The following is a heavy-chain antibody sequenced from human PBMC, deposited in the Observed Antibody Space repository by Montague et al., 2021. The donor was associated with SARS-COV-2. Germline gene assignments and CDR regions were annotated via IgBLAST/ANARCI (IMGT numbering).Heavy chain of an antibody. CDR1: GASINSNRHF. J-gene: IGHJ4*02. CDR3: ARGALTGGNYEFWRGYYTSPLDY. Sequence: SETLSLTCTVSGASINSNRHFWGWIRQAPGKGLEWIGSIFSSGSTYYNPSLKTRVAISVDTSKNQFSLKLRSVTAADTAVYFCARGALTGGNYEFWRGYYTSPLDYWSQGTLVTVSS. CDR2: IFSSGST. D-gene: IGHD3-3*01. V-gene: IGHV4-39*07.